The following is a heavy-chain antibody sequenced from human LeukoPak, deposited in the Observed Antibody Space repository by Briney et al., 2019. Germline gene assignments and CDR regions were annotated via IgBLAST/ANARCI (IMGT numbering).Heavy chain of an antibody. D-gene: IGHD1-14*01. J-gene: IGHJ5*02. V-gene: IGHV1-2*02. CDR2: INPNSGGT. CDR1: GYTFTGYY. CDR3: ARCMASLTPNNWFDP. Sequence: ASVKVSCTASGYTFTGYYMHWVRQAPGQGLEWMGWINPNSGGTNYAQKFQGRVTMTRDTSISTAYMELSRLRSDDTAVYYCARCMASLTPNNWFDPWGQGTLVTVSS.